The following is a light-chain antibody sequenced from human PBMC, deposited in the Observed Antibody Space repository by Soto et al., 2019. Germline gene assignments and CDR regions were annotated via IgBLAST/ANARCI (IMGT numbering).Light chain of an antibody. Sequence: QSVLTQPASVSGSPGQSITISCTGTNSDVGRYKYVSWCQQHPGKAPKLLIYEVSNRPSGVSNRFSGSKSGSTASLTISGLQAEDEADYYCSSYTNTDPPYVFGTGTRSPS. CDR1: NSDVGRYKY. V-gene: IGLV2-14*01. CDR3: SSYTNTDPPYV. J-gene: IGLJ1*01. CDR2: EVS.